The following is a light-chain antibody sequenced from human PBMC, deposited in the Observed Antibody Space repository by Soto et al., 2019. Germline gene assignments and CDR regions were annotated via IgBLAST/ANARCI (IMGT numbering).Light chain of an antibody. CDR1: SSDVGAYNY. V-gene: IGLV2-14*01. CDR3: SSYTRSRNQV. CDR2: EVS. J-gene: IGLJ1*01. Sequence: QSALTQPASVSGSPGQSITISCTGTSSDVGAYNYVSWYQQHPGKAPKLIISEVSNRPSGVSGRFSASKSANTASLTISGLQAEDEADYYCSSYTRSRNQVFGTGTKVTVL.